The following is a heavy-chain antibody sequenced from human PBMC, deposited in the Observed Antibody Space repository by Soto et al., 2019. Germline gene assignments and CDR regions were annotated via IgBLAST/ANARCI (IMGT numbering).Heavy chain of an antibody. CDR1: DFTFSTYW. Sequence: PGGSQRLSCVAADFTFSTYWMAWLRQTPGKGLEFVANIRQDGREINYLDSGKGRFTISRDNAEKSLFLQMNSLRAEDTAVYYCATDRWTGAFDFRGQGTVVTVSS. V-gene: IGHV3-7*01. D-gene: IGHD1-1*01. CDR2: IRQDGREI. J-gene: IGHJ3*01. CDR3: ATDRWTGAFDF.